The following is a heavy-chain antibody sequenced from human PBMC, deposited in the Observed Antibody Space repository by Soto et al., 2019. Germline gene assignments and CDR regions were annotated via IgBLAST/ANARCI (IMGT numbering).Heavy chain of an antibody. CDR1: GFTFSDYY. Sequence: QVQLVESGGGLVKPGGSLRLSCAASGFTFSDYYMSWIRQAPGKGLEWVSYISSSSSYTNYADAVKGRFTTSRDNAKNSLYLQMNSLSAEDTAVYYCARDGLYYDILTGSPSHYGMDVWGQGTTVTVSS. V-gene: IGHV3-11*05. D-gene: IGHD3-9*01. CDR2: ISSSSSYT. CDR3: ARDGLYYDILTGSPSHYGMDV. J-gene: IGHJ6*02.